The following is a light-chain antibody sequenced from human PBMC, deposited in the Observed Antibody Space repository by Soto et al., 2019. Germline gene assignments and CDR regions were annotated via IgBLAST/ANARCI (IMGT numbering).Light chain of an antibody. Sequence: QSALTQPPSASESPGQSVTISCTGTSSDVGGYNYVSWYQQYSGTAPKLMIYEVSKRPSGVPDRFSGSKSGNTASLTVTGLQAEDEADYYCSSYAGSNNFVFGTGTKVTVL. V-gene: IGLV2-8*01. CDR2: EVS. J-gene: IGLJ1*01. CDR3: SSYAGSNNFV. CDR1: SSDVGGYNY.